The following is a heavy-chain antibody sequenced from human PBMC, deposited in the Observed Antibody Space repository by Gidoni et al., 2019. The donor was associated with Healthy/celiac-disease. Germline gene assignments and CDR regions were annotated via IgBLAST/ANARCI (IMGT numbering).Heavy chain of an antibody. J-gene: IGHJ4*02. CDR2: INPNSGGT. CDR3: AREAGYSSSWYGD. CDR1: GYTFTGYY. D-gene: IGHD6-13*01. Sequence: QVQLVQSGAEVKKPGASVKVSCKASGYTFTGYYLHWVRQGPGQGLEWMGWINPNSGGTNYAQKFQGRVTMTRDTSISTAYMELSRLRSDDTAVYYCAREAGYSSSWYGDWGQGTLVTVSS. V-gene: IGHV1-2*02.